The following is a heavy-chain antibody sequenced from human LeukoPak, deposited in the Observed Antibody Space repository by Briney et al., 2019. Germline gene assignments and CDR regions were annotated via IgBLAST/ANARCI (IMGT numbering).Heavy chain of an antibody. CDR3: AREVGPGRFDY. Sequence: PSQTLSLTCAVYGGSFSGYYWSWIRQPPGKGLEWIGEINHSGSTNYNPSLKSRVTISVDMSKNQFSLKLSSVTAADTAVYYCAREVGPGRFDYWGQGTLVTVSS. V-gene: IGHV4-34*01. J-gene: IGHJ4*02. CDR1: GGSFSGYY. CDR2: INHSGST.